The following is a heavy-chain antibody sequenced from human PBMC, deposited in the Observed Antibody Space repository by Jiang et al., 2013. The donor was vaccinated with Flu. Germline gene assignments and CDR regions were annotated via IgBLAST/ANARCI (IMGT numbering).Heavy chain of an antibody. V-gene: IGHV1-18*04. CDR3: ARDRGSTRWLEPIDY. J-gene: IGHJ4*02. Sequence: SGAEVKKPGASVKVSCTASGYTFTSYGISWVRQAPGQGLEWMAWISGYNGDTKYAQKFQGRVTMTTDTPTSTAYMELRSLISDDTAVYYCARDRGSTRWLEPIDYWGQGTLVTVSS. CDR1: GYTFTSYG. CDR2: ISGYNGDT. D-gene: IGHD2-2*01.